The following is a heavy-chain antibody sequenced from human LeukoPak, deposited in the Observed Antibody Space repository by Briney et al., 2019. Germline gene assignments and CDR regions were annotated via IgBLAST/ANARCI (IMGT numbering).Heavy chain of an antibody. CDR2: IKSKTDGGTT. V-gene: IGHV3-15*01. CDR3: TTDGGIVGATGIDY. D-gene: IGHD1-26*01. J-gene: IGHJ4*02. CDR1: GFTFSNAW. Sequence: GGSLRLSCAASGFTFSNAWVSWVRQAPGKGLEWVGRIKSKTDGGTTDYAAPVKGRFTVSRDDSKNTLYLQMNSLKTEDTAVYYCTTDGGIVGATGIDYWGQGTLVTVSS.